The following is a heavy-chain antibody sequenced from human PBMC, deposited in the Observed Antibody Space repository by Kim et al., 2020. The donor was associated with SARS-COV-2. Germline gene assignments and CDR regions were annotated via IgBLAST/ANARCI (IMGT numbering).Heavy chain of an antibody. J-gene: IGHJ4*02. V-gene: IGHV4-34*01. CDR1: GGSFSDYS. Sequence: AETLSLTCAVYGGSFSDYSWSWIRQPPGKGLDWIGDIDHRGSTNYNPSLKSRLTISVDTSKNQFSLKLTSVTAADTAVYYCARGRVGISMVVVVITAAEYSFDDWGRGSRVTVSS. CDR2: IDHRGST. CDR3: ARGRVGISMVVVVITAAEYSFDD. D-gene: IGHD3-22*01.